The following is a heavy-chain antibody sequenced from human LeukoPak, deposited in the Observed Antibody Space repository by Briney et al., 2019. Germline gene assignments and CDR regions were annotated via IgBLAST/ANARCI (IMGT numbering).Heavy chain of an antibody. CDR3: ARGGAAAGILEYFQH. CDR1: RGTFSSYA. CDR2: IIPILGIA. D-gene: IGHD6-13*01. J-gene: IGHJ1*01. Sequence: SVTVSCTASRGTFSSYAIRWVRQPPGQGLEWMGRIIPILGIANYAQKFQGRVTITADKSTSTAYMELSSLRSEDTAVYYCARGGAAAGILEYFQHWGQGTLGTVSS. V-gene: IGHV1-69*10.